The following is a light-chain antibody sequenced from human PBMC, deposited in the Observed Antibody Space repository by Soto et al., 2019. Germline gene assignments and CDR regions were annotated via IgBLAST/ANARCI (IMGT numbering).Light chain of an antibody. V-gene: IGLV2-14*01. CDR1: SSDLGSTIY. Sequence: ALTQPASVSGSPGQSITISCTGTSSDLGSTIYVSWYQQKPGKAPKLMIYEVTYRPSGVSYRFSGSKSGNTASLTISGLQADDEADYYCSSFTTTSTLIVFGTGTKVTVL. CDR3: SSFTTTSTLIV. CDR2: EVT. J-gene: IGLJ1*01.